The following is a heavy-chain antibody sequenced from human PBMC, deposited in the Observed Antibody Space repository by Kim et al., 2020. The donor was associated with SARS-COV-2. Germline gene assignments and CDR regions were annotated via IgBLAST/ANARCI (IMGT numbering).Heavy chain of an antibody. CDR1: GFTFSSYE. CDR3: AREGLMSAGTIII. CDR2: ISSSGSTI. Sequence: GGSLRLSCAASGFTFSSYEMNWVRQAPGKGLEWVSYISSSGSTIYYADSVKGRFTISRDNAKNSLYLQMNSLRAEDTAVYYCAREGLMSAGTIIIWGEATLVTFSS. V-gene: IGHV3-48*03. D-gene: IGHD1-1*01. J-gene: IGHJ4*02.